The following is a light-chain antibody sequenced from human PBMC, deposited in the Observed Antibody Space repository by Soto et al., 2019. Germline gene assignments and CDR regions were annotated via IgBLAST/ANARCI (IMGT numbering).Light chain of an antibody. CDR3: HVWDSSSEHV. J-gene: IGLJ1*01. CDR2: DDS. V-gene: IGLV3-21*02. CDR1: KIGSKS. Sequence: SYELTQPPSVSVAPGQTAKITCGGDKIGSKSVHWYQQKPGQAPVLVVDDDSDRPSGIPERFSGSNSGNTATLTISRVEAGDEADYFCHVWDSSSEHVFGTGTKVTVL.